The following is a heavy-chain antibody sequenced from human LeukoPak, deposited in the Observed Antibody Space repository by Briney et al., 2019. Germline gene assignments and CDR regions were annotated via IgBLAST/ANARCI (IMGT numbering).Heavy chain of an antibody. V-gene: IGHV1-18*01. Sequence: ASVKVSCKTSGYTFTSYGISWVRRAPGQGLEWMGWISAYNGNTNYAQNLQGRVTMTADTSTSTAYMELRSLRSDDTAMYFCARDRITIFGVVLMDVWGKGTTVTVSS. CDR1: GYTFTSYG. D-gene: IGHD3-3*01. CDR3: ARDRITIFGVVLMDV. CDR2: ISAYNGNT. J-gene: IGHJ6*03.